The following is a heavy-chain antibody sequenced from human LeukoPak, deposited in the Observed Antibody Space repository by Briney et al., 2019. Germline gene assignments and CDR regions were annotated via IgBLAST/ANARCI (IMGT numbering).Heavy chain of an antibody. J-gene: IGHJ5*02. D-gene: IGHD3-3*01. V-gene: IGHV3-48*01. CDR2: ISSSSSTI. CDR3: ARDSYFWSGYYSLGWFDP. CDR1: GFTFSSYS. Sequence: PGGSLRLSRAASGFTFSSYSMNWVRQAPGKGLEWVSYISSSSSTIYYADSVKGRFTISRDNAKNSLYLQMNSLRAEDTAVYYCARDSYFWSGYYSLGWFDPWGQGTLVTVSS.